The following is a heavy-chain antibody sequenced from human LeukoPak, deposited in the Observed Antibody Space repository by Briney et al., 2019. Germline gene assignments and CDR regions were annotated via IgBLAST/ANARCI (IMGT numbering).Heavy chain of an antibody. D-gene: IGHD3-3*01. V-gene: IGHV4-39*01. CDR1: GGSVDSRSHY. Sequence: SETLSLTCTVSGGSVDSRSHYWGWVRQTPGKGLEWIGSVYYSGTTFDNPSLKSRVAISVDTAKDQFSLKLTSVTAADTAVYYCTRHVGNFWSGTINSFDSWGQGTLVTVSS. J-gene: IGHJ4*02. CDR3: TRHVGNFWSGTINSFDS. CDR2: VYYSGTT.